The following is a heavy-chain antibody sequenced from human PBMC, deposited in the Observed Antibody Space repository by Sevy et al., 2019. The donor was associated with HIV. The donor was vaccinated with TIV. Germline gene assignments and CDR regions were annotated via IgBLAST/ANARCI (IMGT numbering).Heavy chain of an antibody. V-gene: IGHV1-2*02. D-gene: IGHD1-26*01. CDR3: ARDLGGSGSYRPRGVYY. CDR1: GYTFTGYY. Sequence: ASVKVSCKASGYTFTGYYMHWVRQAPGQGLEWMGWINPNSGGTNYAQKFQGRVTMTRDTSISTAYMELSRLRSDDTAVYYCARDLGGSGSYRPRGVYYWGQGTLVTVSS. CDR2: INPNSGGT. J-gene: IGHJ4*02.